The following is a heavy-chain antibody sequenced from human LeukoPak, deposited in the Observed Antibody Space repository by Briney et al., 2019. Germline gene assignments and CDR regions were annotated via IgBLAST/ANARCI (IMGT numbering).Heavy chain of an antibody. Sequence: ASVKVSCKASGGTFSSYAISWVRQAPGQGLEWMGGIIPIFGTANYAQKFQGRVTITTDESTSTAYMELSSLRSEDTAVYYCARLHKGSSSWYWGYNWFDPWGQGTLVTVSS. CDR1: GGTFSSYA. V-gene: IGHV1-69*05. CDR2: IIPIFGTA. D-gene: IGHD6-13*01. J-gene: IGHJ5*02. CDR3: ARLHKGSSSWYWGYNWFDP.